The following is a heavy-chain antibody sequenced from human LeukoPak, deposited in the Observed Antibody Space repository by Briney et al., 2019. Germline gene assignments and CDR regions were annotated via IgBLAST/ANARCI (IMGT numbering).Heavy chain of an antibody. Sequence: GGSLRLSCAASGVALSPYGMHWVRQAPGKGLEWVAVISYEGGTQHYADSVRGRFIISRDNPRNTLYLQMNILRTEDTAVYYCAKEGTPQVSTWYDLWGQGTQVIVSS. CDR1: GVALSPYG. D-gene: IGHD3-10*01. J-gene: IGHJ5*02. V-gene: IGHV3-30*18. CDR2: ISYEGGTQ. CDR3: AKEGTPQVSTWYDL.